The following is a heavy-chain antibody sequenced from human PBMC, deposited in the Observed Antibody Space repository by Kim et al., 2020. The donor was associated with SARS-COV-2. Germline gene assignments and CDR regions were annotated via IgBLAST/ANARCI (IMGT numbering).Heavy chain of an antibody. CDR2: IYPGDSDT. D-gene: IGHD3-9*01. CDR3: ARLDYDILTGYESGWFDP. V-gene: IGHV5-51*01. J-gene: IGHJ5*02. CDR1: GYSFTSYW. Sequence: ESLKISCKGSGYSFTSYWIGWVRQMSGKGLEWMGIIYPGDSDTRYSPSFQGQVTISADKSISTAYLQWSSLKASDTAMYYCARLDYDILTGYESGWFDPWGQGTLVTVSS.